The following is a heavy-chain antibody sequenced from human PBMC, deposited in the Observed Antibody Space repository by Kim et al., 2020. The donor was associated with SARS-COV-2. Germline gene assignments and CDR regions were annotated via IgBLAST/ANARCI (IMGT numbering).Heavy chain of an antibody. Sequence: PSFQGQVTISADKSISTAYLQWSSLKASDTAMYYCARHGGAIIPNNWFDPWGQGTLVTVSS. J-gene: IGHJ5*02. D-gene: IGHD2-2*02. CDR3: ARHGGAIIPNNWFDP. V-gene: IGHV5-51*01.